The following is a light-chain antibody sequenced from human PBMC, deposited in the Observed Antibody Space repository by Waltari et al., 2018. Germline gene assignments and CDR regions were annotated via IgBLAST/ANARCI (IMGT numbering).Light chain of an antibody. J-gene: IGKJ1*01. Sequence: DIQMTQSPSSLSASVGDRVTITCRASQSISSYLNWEQQKPGKAPKLLIYAPSSLQSGVPSRFSGSGSGTDFTLTISSLQPEDFATYYCQQSYSTPWTFGQGTKVEIK. V-gene: IGKV1-39*01. CDR2: APS. CDR3: QQSYSTPWT. CDR1: QSISSY.